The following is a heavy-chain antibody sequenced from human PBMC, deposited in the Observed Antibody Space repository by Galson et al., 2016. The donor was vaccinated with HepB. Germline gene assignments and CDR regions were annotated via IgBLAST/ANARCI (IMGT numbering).Heavy chain of an antibody. V-gene: IGHV3-48*02. CDR3: AKGGRDTSGYEN. J-gene: IGHJ3*01. CDR2: ISSSSNSM. CDR1: GFIFNSYS. Sequence: SLRLSCAASGFIFNSYSMNWVRQAPGKGLEWISYISSSSNSMYYADSVKGRFTISRDNAKNSLYLQMNSLRDEDTAVYYCAKGGRDTSGYENWGQGTVVTVSS. D-gene: IGHD3-22*01.